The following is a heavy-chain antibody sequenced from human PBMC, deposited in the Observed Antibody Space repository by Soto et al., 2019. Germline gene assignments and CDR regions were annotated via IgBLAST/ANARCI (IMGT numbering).Heavy chain of an antibody. CDR2: MNPNSGNT. CDR3: ARPRRSTYYDFWSGYSTRYNWFDP. Sequence: ASVKVSCKASGYTFTSYDINWVRQATGQGLEWMGWMNPNSGNTGYAQKFQGRVTMTRNTSISTAYMELSSLRSEDTAVYYCARPRRSTYYDFWSGYSTRYNWFDPWGQGXLVTVHS. J-gene: IGHJ5*02. D-gene: IGHD3-3*01. V-gene: IGHV1-8*01. CDR1: GYTFTSYD.